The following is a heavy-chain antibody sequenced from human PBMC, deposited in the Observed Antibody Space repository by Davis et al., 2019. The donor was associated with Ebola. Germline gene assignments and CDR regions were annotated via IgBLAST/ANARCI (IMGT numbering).Heavy chain of an antibody. D-gene: IGHD6-6*01. CDR1: GYTFTGYW. CDR2: IDPSDSYT. Sequence: GESLKISCKGSGYTFTGYWISWVRQMPGKGLEWMGTIDPSDSYTNYSPSFQGQVTISADKSISTAYLQWSSLRASDTAMYYCARSIAARRPNWFDPWGQGTLITVSS. J-gene: IGHJ5*02. CDR3: ARSIAARRPNWFDP. V-gene: IGHV5-10-1*04.